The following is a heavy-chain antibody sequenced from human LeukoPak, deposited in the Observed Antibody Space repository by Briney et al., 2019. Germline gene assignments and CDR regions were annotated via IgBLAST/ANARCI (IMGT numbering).Heavy chain of an antibody. CDR2: IYYSGST. CDR3: ARQVDWFDP. V-gene: IGHV4-59*01. Sequence: SETLSLTYTVSGGSISSYYWSWIRQPPGKGLEWIGYIYYSGSTNYNPSLKSRVTISVDTSKNQFSLKLSSVTAADTAVYYCARQVDWFDPWGQGTLVTVSS. J-gene: IGHJ5*02. CDR1: GGSISSYY.